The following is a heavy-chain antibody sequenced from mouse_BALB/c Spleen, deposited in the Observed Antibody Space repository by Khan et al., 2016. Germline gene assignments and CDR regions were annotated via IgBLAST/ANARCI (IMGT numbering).Heavy chain of an antibody. V-gene: IGHV8-12*01. J-gene: IGHJ2*01. CDR1: GFSLSTSGMG. CDR3: ARRGGDYFDY. CDR2: IYCDDDK. Sequence: QVTLKESGPGILQPSQTLSLTCSFSGFSLSTSGMGVSWIRQPSGKGLEWLTHIYCDDDKRDNPSLKSRLTISKDTSSNQVFLKITSVDTADAATYFCARRGGDYFDYWGQGTTLTVSS.